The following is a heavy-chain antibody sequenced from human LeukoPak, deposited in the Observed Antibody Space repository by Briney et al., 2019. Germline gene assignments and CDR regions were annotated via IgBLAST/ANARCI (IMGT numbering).Heavy chain of an antibody. CDR2: IYSGGST. CDR3: AKDYYDSSGYSLFDY. D-gene: IGHD3-22*01. J-gene: IGHJ4*02. CDR1: EFSVGSNY. Sequence: WGSLRLSCAASEFSVGSNYMTWVRQAPGKGLEWVSLIYSGGSTYYADSVKGRFTISRGNSKNTLYLQMNSLRAEDTAVYYCAKDYYDSSGYSLFDYWGQGTLVTVSS. V-gene: IGHV3-66*01.